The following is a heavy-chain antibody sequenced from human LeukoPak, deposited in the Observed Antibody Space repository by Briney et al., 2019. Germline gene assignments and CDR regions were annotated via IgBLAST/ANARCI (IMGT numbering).Heavy chain of an antibody. CDR2: INHSGST. CDR1: GGSFSGYY. D-gene: IGHD3-22*01. J-gene: IGHJ4*02. CDR3: ARADSSGYYYRLED. V-gene: IGHV4-34*01. Sequence: SETPSLTCAVYGGSFSGYYWSWIRQPPGKGLEWIGEINHSGSTNYNPSLKSRVTISVDTSKNQFSLKLSSVTAADTAVYYCARADSSGYYYRLEDWGQGTLVTVSS.